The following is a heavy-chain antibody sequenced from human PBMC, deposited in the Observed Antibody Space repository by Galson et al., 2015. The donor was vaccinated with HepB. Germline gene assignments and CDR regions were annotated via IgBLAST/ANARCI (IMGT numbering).Heavy chain of an antibody. CDR2: INPNSGGT. V-gene: IGHV1-2*02. Sequence: SVKVSCKASGYTFTGYYMHWVRQAPGQGLEWMGWINPNSGGTNYAQKFQGRVTMTRDTSIGTAYMELSRLRSDDTAVYYCARDFDVGCSSTSCYPMDVWGKGTTVTVSS. CDR3: ARDFDVGCSSTSCYPMDV. D-gene: IGHD2-2*01. J-gene: IGHJ6*03. CDR1: GYTFTGYY.